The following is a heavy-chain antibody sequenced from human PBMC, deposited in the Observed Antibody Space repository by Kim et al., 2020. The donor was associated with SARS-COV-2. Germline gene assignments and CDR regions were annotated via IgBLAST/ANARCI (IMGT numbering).Heavy chain of an antibody. J-gene: IGHJ4*02. CDR2: RT. D-gene: IGHD3-10*01. CDR3: AKGASGGY. V-gene: IGHV3-23*01. Sequence: RTNYADSVKGRLTISRDNSKNTLYLQMNSLRAEDTAVYYCAKGASGGYWGQGTLVTVSS.